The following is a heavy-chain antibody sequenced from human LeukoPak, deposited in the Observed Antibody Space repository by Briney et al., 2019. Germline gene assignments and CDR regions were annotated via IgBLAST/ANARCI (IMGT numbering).Heavy chain of an antibody. D-gene: IGHD3-16*01. V-gene: IGHV3-7*01. Sequence: PGGSLRLSCAASGFTFSSYSMNWVRQAPGKGLEWVANINEDGGEEYYVDSVKGRFTISRDNAKNSLYLQMNSLRAEDTAVYYCARDATRGGDFDYWGQGTVVTVSS. J-gene: IGHJ4*02. CDR1: GFTFSSYS. CDR2: INEDGGEE. CDR3: ARDATRGGDFDY.